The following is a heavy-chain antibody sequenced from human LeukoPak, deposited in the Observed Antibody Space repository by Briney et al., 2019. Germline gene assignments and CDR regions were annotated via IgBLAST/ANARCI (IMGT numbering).Heavy chain of an antibody. V-gene: IGHV3-74*01. CDR1: GSTFSNHW. CDR3: TRRGEDGFGYRY. J-gene: IGHJ4*02. Sequence: TGGSLRLSCVVSGSTFSNHWMHWVRHAPGKGLVWVSRINTDGSDTIYVDSVRGRFTFSRDNAKNTLYLQMNSLRSEDTAVYYCTRRGEDGFGYRYWGQGTLVTVSS. D-gene: IGHD5-12*01. CDR2: INTDGSDT.